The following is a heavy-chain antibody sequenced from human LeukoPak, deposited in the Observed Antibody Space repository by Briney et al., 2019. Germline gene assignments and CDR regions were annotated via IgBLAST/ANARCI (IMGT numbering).Heavy chain of an antibody. Sequence: GGSLRLSCAASGFTFSSYEMNWVRQAPGKGLEWVSYISSSGSTIYHADSVKGRFTISRDNAKNSLYLQMNSLRAEDTAVYYCARDYGPTYYYYYGMDVWGQGTTVTVSS. J-gene: IGHJ6*02. V-gene: IGHV3-48*03. D-gene: IGHD4-17*01. CDR3: ARDYGPTYYYYYGMDV. CDR2: ISSSGSTI. CDR1: GFTFSSYE.